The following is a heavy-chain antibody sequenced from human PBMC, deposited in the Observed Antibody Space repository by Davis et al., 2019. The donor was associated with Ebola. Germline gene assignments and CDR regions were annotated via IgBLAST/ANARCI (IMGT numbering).Heavy chain of an antibody. CDR2: ISWNSGII. CDR1: GFFFDDYA. V-gene: IGHV3-9*01. Sequence: SLKISCAASGFFFDDYALHWVRQAPGKGLEWVSGISWNSGIIGYADSVKGRFTISRDNAKNSLFLQMNSLRGEDAAVYYCARGGRWYDIMTEASLMDVWGKGTTVAVSS. D-gene: IGHD3-9*01. CDR3: ARGGRWYDIMTEASLMDV. J-gene: IGHJ6*04.